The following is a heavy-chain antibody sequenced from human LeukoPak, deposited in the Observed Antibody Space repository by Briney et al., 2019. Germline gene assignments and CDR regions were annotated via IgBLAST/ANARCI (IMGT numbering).Heavy chain of an antibody. CDR1: GFTFSSYA. CDR3: AKDIFIFGVVIPYYLDH. Sequence: GGSLRLSCAASGFTFSSYAMSWVRQAPGKGLEWVSAISGSGGSTYYADSVKGRFTISRDNSKNTLYLQMNSLRAEDTAVYYCAKDIFIFGVVIPYYLDHWGQGTLVTVSS. J-gene: IGHJ4*02. D-gene: IGHD3-3*02. V-gene: IGHV3-23*01. CDR2: ISGSGGST.